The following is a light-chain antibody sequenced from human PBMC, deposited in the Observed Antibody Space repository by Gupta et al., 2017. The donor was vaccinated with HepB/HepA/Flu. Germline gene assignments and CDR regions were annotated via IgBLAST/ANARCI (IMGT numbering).Light chain of an antibody. CDR1: TSDVGGYDY. CDR2: DVR. Sequence: QSALTQPASVSGSPGQSITISCTGTTSDVGGYDYVSWYQQHPGKAPKLMIFDVRNRPSGVSNRFSGSKSGNTASLTISXLXAEDEAXYYCSSYTRSSTSRILFGGGTKLTVL. CDR3: SSYTRSSTSRIL. V-gene: IGLV2-14*03. J-gene: IGLJ2*01.